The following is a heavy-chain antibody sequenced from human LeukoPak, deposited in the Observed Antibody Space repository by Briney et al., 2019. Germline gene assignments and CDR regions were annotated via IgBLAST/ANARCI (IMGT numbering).Heavy chain of an antibody. CDR3: ATGRKYSSSWYAPNWFDP. CDR2: IVVGSGNT. V-gene: IGHV1-58*01. D-gene: IGHD6-13*01. J-gene: IGHJ5*02. CDR1: GFTFTSSA. Sequence: ASVKVSCKASGFTFTSSAVQWVRQARGQRLEWIGWIVVGSGNTNYAQKFQERVTITRDMSTSTAYMELSSLRSEDTAVYYCATGRKYSSSWYAPNWFDPWGQGTLVTVSS.